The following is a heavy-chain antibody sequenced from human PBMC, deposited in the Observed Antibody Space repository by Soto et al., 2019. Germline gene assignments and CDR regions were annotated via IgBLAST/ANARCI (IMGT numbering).Heavy chain of an antibody. D-gene: IGHD2-2*01. CDR3: ARESRRFFDC. CDR1: GFSLSTTGVG. V-gene: IGHV2-5*02. CDR2: IYWDDDK. J-gene: IGHJ4*02. Sequence: QITLKESGPTLVKPTQTLTLTCTFSGFSLSTTGVGVGWIRQPPGKALEWLAIIYWDDDKRYSPSLKSRLTITKDTSNNQGVLTMTNRDPVDTATYYCARESRRFFDCWGQGTLVTVSS.